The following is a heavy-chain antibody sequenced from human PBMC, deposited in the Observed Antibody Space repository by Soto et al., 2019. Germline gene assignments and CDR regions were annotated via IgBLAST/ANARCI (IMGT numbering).Heavy chain of an antibody. Sequence: PGESLKISCKGSGYSFTSYWIGWVRQMPGKGLEWMGIIYPGDSDTRYSPSFQGQVTIPADKSISTAYLQWSSLKASDTAMYYCARLIGSSSSRGVGYYYYGMDVWGQGTTVTVSS. CDR3: ARLIGSSSSRGVGYYYYGMDV. V-gene: IGHV5-51*01. D-gene: IGHD6-6*01. J-gene: IGHJ6*02. CDR2: IYPGDSDT. CDR1: GYSFTSYW.